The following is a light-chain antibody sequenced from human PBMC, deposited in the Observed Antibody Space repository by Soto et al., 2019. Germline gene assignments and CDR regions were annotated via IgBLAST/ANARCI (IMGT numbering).Light chain of an antibody. CDR3: SSYTSSIPFV. V-gene: IGLV2-14*01. Sequence: QSALTHPASVSGSPGQSITISCTGTSSDVGGYNYVSWYQQHPGKAPKLMIFDVSDRPSGVSNRFSASKSGNTASLTISGLQAEDEADYYCSSYTSSIPFVFGTGTKLTVL. CDR1: SSDVGGYNY. J-gene: IGLJ1*01. CDR2: DVS.